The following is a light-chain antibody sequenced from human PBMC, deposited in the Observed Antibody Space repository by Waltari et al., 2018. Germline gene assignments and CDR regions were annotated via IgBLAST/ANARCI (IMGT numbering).Light chain of an antibody. CDR3: AAWDDSLTGRV. CDR1: SSHIGRNI. V-gene: IGLV1-47*01. Sequence: QSVLTQPSSASGTPGQRVTISCSGSSSHIGRNIVYWYQQLPGTAPKLLIHTDNQRPSGVPDRFSASKSGASASLAISGLRSDDEADYYCAAWDDSLTGRVFGGGTKLTVL. CDR2: TDN. J-gene: IGLJ3*02.